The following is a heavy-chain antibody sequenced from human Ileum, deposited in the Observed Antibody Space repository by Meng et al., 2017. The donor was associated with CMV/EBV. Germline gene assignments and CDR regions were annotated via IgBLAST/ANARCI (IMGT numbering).Heavy chain of an antibody. J-gene: IGHJ5*02. D-gene: IGHD2-15*01. CDR2: IYSNGAT. V-gene: IGHV4-4*07. Sequence: QVPLQESGPGLGKPSETLSLICTVSVDSMNDYFWTWIRQPAGKGLEWIGRIYSNGATNYNPSLQSRVTMSIDTSKNQFSLKVTSVTAADTAVYYCARWGSGMSPTADWFDPWGQGTLVTVSS. CDR1: VDSMNDYF. CDR3: ARWGSGMSPTADWFDP.